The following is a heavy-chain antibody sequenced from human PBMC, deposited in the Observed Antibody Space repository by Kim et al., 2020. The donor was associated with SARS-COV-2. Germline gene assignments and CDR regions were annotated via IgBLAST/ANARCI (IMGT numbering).Heavy chain of an antibody. CDR2: INSDGSST. CDR3: ARLPVQPLSLRQYQLPIGYYYYGMDV. V-gene: IGHV3-74*01. D-gene: IGHD2-2*01. CDR1: GFTFSSYW. Sequence: GGSLRLSCAASGFTFSSYWMHWVRQAPGKGLVWVSRINSDGSSTSYADSVKGRFTISRDNAKNTLYLQMNSLRAEDTAVYYCARLPVQPLSLRQYQLPIGYYYYGMDVWGQGTTVTVSS. J-gene: IGHJ6*02.